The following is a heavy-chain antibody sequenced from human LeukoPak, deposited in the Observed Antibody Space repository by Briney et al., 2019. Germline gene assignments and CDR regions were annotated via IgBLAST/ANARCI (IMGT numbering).Heavy chain of an antibody. CDR1: GFTFSNYE. D-gene: IGHD3-22*01. J-gene: IGHJ4*02. CDR3: AREAITMRTVVINEDYFDY. CDR2: INSGGFTI. Sequence: PGGSLRLSCGASGFTFSNYEMNWVHQAPGKGLEWVSYINSGGFTIYYADSVKGRFTISRDNAKNSLYLQMNSLRVEDTAVYYCAREAITMRTVVINEDYFDYWGQGTLVTVSS. V-gene: IGHV3-48*03.